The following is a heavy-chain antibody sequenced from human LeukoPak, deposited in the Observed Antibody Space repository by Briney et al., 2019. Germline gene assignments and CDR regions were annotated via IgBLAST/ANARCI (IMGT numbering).Heavy chain of an antibody. V-gene: IGHV4-34*01. CDR1: GGSFSGYS. J-gene: IGHJ5*02. CDR2: INRSGST. D-gene: IGHD3-3*01. Sequence: PSETLSLTCGVYGGSFSGYSWSWIRQPPGKGLEWIGEINRSGSTNYNPSLKSRVTISIDTSKNQFSLKLSSVTAADTAVYYCARGLGIFGVSWFDPWGQGTLVTVSS. CDR3: ARGLGIFGVSWFDP.